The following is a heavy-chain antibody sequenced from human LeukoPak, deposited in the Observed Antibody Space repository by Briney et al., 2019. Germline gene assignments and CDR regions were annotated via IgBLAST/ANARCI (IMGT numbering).Heavy chain of an antibody. J-gene: IGHJ4*02. CDR1: GGSISSYY. Sequence: ASETLSLTCTVSGGSISSYYWSWIRQPAGKGLEWIGRIYTSGSIDHNPSLKSRVTMSVDSSKNQFSLRLTSVTAADTAVYYCAREHKDYDSSGYYYGYWGRGTLVTVSS. CDR2: IYTSGSI. V-gene: IGHV4-4*07. CDR3: AREHKDYDSSGYYYGY. D-gene: IGHD3-22*01.